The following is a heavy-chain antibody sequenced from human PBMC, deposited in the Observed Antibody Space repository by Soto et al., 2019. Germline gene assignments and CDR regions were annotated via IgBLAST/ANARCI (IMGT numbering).Heavy chain of an antibody. D-gene: IGHD2-8*01. CDR1: GGSISSGDYY. CDR3: ARVPAYCTNGVCRNFDY. CDR2: IYYSGST. V-gene: IGHV4-30-4*01. Sequence: QVQLQESGPGLVKPSQTLSLTCTVSGGSISSGDYYWSWIRQPPGKGLEWIGYIYYSGSTYYNPSLKSRVNRSVDTSKNQFSLKLNSVTAADTAVYYCARVPAYCTNGVCRNFDYWGQGTLVTVSS. J-gene: IGHJ4*02.